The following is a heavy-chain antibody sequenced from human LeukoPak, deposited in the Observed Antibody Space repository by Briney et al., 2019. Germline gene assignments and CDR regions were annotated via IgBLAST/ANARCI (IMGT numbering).Heavy chain of an antibody. CDR2: IYTSGST. Sequence: PSETLSLTCTVSGGSISSYYWSWIRQPPGKGLEWIGYIYTSGSTNHNPSLKSRVTISVGTSKNQFSLKLSSVTAADTAVYYCARLNYYDSSGYYGAFDIWGQGTTVTVSS. CDR1: GGSISSYY. J-gene: IGHJ3*02. D-gene: IGHD3-22*01. CDR3: ARLNYYDSSGYYGAFDI. V-gene: IGHV4-4*09.